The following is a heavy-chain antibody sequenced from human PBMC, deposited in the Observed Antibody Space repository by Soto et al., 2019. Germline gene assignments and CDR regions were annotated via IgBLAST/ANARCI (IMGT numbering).Heavy chain of an antibody. J-gene: IGHJ4*02. CDR1: GYTFTSCG. D-gene: IGHD6-19*01. CDR2: VSAYIGTT. Sequence: ASVKVSCKASGYTFTSCGISWVRQAPGQGPEWVGWVSAYIGTTYYAENFRDRVTISTDTSTNTVYMELRSLRSDDTAVYFCARERLNTGWYGFDYWGQGTQVTVS. V-gene: IGHV1-18*01. CDR3: ARERLNTGWYGFDY.